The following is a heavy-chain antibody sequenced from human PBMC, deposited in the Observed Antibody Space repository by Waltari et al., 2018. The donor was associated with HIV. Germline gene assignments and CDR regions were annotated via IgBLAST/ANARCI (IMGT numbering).Heavy chain of an antibody. J-gene: IGHJ4*02. D-gene: IGHD5-18*01. CDR1: GFKFGLFG. CDR2: ISRSASAT. CDR3: VTSGYNFVEFGHRLDF. Sequence: EVQFLESGGGLVQPGGSTSLPCIAFGFKFGLFGLHLVRQAPGKGLEWVSSISRSASATYYADSVKGRATISRDNSMDMLSLHIKSLRVDDTAVYHCVTSGYNFVEFGHRLDFWGRGILVTVS. V-gene: IGHV3-23*01.